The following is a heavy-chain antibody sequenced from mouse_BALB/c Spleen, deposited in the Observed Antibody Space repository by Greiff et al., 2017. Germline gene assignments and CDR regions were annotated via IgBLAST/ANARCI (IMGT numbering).Heavy chain of an antibody. J-gene: IGHJ3*01. Sequence: LQQPGSELVRPGASVTLSCKASGYTFTSYWMHWVKQRPGQGLEWIGNIYPGSGSTNYDEKFKSKATLTVDTSSSTAYMQLSSLTSEDSAVYYCTSPLDGNFAYWGQGTLVTVAA. CDR1: GYTFTSYW. CDR3: TSPLDGNFAY. CDR2: IYPGSGST. D-gene: IGHD2-1*01. V-gene: IGHV1S22*01.